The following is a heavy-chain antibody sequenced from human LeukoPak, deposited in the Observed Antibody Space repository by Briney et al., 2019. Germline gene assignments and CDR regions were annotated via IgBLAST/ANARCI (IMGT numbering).Heavy chain of an antibody. CDR1: GYTFTSYY. V-gene: IGHV1-46*01. D-gene: IGHD3-3*01. Sequence: VASVKVSCKASGYTFTSYYMHWVRQAPGQGLEWMGIINPSGGSTSYAQKFQGRVTITADTSTDTAYMELSSLRSEDTAVYYCATVNRLWSGYDYYYYYYMDVWGKGTTVTVSS. CDR3: ATVNRLWSGYDYYYYYYMDV. CDR2: INPSGGST. J-gene: IGHJ6*03.